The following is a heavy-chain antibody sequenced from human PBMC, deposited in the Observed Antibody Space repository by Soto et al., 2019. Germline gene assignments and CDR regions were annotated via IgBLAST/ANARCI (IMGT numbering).Heavy chain of an antibody. J-gene: IGHJ5*02. CDR3: ARDKFSYGDNGWFDP. Sequence: QVQLQESGPGLVKPSQTLSLTCTVSGGSISNSGHYWSWVRQRPGKGLEWVGYIHDSGNADYNPILTSRASISVDSPKNQFSLKLTSVTAADTAKYFCARDKFSYGDNGWFDPWGQGILVTVS. V-gene: IGHV4-31*03. D-gene: IGHD4-17*01. CDR2: IHDSGNA. CDR1: GGSISNSGHY.